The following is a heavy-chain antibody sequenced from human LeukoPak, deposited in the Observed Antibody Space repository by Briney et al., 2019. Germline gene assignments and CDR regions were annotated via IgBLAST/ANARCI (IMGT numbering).Heavy chain of an antibody. Sequence: GGSLRLTCEASGFTFGTYGLTWVRQSPGKGLEWVSGITGSSTWTYYADSVRGRFTISRDNARNTLHLQMNNLTADDTAIYYCARELVSLGTGYFDLWGRGTLVTVSS. CDR1: GFTFGTYG. CDR2: ITGSSTWT. J-gene: IGHJ2*01. D-gene: IGHD7-27*01. CDR3: ARELVSLGTGYFDL. V-gene: IGHV3-23*01.